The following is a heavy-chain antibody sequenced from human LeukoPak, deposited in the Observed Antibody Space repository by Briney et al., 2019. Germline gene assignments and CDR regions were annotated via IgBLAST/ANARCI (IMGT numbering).Heavy chain of an antibody. Sequence: ASVKVSCTASGYTFTGYYMHWVRQAPGQGLEWMGWINPNSGGTKYAQKFQGRVNMTRDTSISTAYMELSRLRSDDTAVYYCARGGRLRYFDWLTRPAYYYYYYMDVWGKGTTVTISS. CDR3: ARGGRLRYFDWLTRPAYYYYYYMDV. CDR2: INPNSGGT. CDR1: GYTFTGYY. V-gene: IGHV1-2*02. D-gene: IGHD3-9*01. J-gene: IGHJ6*03.